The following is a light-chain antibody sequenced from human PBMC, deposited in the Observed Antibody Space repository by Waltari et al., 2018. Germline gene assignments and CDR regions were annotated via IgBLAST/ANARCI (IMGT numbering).Light chain of an antibody. V-gene: IGLV2-14*03. J-gene: IGLJ3*02. CDR3: GSYTSSSSLDVV. CDR1: SSDIGGYTY. Sequence: QSALTQPASVSGSPGQSITIPCTGTSSDIGGYTYVPRAQPTPGKAPKVIIYEVSKRPSGVSHPFSGSKAGNTASLTISGLQADDEADYYCGSYTSSSSLDVVFGGGTELTVL. CDR2: EVS.